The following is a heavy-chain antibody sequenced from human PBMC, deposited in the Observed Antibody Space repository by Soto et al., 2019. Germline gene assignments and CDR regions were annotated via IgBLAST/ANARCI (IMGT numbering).Heavy chain of an antibody. CDR3: ARGVKNIVATPCPYY. J-gene: IGHJ4*02. CDR1: GFTFSSYW. D-gene: IGHD5-12*01. CDR2: INSDGSST. Sequence: EVQLVESGGGLVQPGGSLRLSCAASGFTFSSYWMHWVRQAPGKGLMWVSRINSDGSSTSYADSVKGRFTISRDNAKNTLYLQMNSLRAEDTAVYYSARGVKNIVATPCPYYWGQGTLVTVSS. V-gene: IGHV3-74*01.